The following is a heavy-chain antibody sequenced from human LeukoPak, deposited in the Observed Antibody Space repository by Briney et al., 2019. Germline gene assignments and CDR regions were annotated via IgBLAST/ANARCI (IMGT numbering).Heavy chain of an antibody. CDR3: ARDLWARGGNYDY. CDR2: IYSGGST. J-gene: IGHJ4*02. D-gene: IGHD4-23*01. CDR1: GFTVSSNY. Sequence: GGSLRLSCAASGFTVSSNYMSWVRQAPGKGLEWVSVIYSGGSTYYADSVKGRFTISRDNSKNTLYLQMNSLRAEDTAVYYCARDLWARGGNYDYWGQGTLVTVSS. V-gene: IGHV3-53*01.